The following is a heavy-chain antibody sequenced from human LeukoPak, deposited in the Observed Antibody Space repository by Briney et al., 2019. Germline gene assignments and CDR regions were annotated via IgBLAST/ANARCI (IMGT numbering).Heavy chain of an antibody. CDR2: IKQDGSER. Sequence: GGSLPVSCPASGLTISNYWMSWVRQAAARGLEWVANIKQDGSERYYVDCVKGRFTISRDNAKNSLYLQMNSLRVEDTAVYYCARGGGSFYNYWGQGTLVTVSS. V-gene: IGHV3-7*04. CDR3: ARGGGSFYNY. CDR1: GLTISNYW. J-gene: IGHJ4*02. D-gene: IGHD2-15*01.